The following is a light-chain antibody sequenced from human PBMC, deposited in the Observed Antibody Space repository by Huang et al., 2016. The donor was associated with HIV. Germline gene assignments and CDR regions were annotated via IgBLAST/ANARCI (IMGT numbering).Light chain of an antibody. V-gene: IGKV3-15*01. J-gene: IGKJ2*01. CDR2: GAS. CDR3: QQYNNWPDT. CDR1: QSVSSN. Sequence: EIVMTQSPPTPSVSPGERATLSCRASQSVSSNVAWYQQKPGQAPRLLIYGASTRASAIPARFSGSGSGTEFTLTISSLQSEDFAVYYCQQYNNWPDTFGQGTKIEIK.